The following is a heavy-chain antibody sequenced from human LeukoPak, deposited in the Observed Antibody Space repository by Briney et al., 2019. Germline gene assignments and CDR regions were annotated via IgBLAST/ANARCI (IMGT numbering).Heavy chain of an antibody. D-gene: IGHD3-22*01. CDR3: ARFTGGDSSGYYED. CDR1: GFTFSSHG. Sequence: GGSLRLSCVASGFTFSSHGFHWVRLAPGKGLEWVAFIAYDGRIANYADSVKGRFTISRDNSKNTVYLQMNSLRAEDTAVYCCARFTGGDSSGYYEDWGQGTLVTVSS. J-gene: IGHJ4*02. V-gene: IGHV3-33*01. CDR2: IAYDGRIA.